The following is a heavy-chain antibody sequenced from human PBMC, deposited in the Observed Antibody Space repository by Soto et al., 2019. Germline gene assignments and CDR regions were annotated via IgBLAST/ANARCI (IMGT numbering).Heavy chain of an antibody. CDR3: AAGYCSSTSCSGDYGMDV. D-gene: IGHD2-2*01. J-gene: IGHJ6*02. Sequence: SVKVSCKASGFTFTSSAVQWVRQARGQRLEWIGWIVVGSGNTNYAQRFQERVTITRDMSTSTAYMELSSLRSEDTAVYYCAAGYCSSTSCSGDYGMDVWGQGTTVTVSS. V-gene: IGHV1-58*01. CDR1: GFTFTSSA. CDR2: IVVGSGNT.